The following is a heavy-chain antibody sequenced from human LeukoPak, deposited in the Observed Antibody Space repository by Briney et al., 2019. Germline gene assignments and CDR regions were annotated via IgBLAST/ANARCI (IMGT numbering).Heavy chain of an antibody. D-gene: IGHD3-22*01. Sequence: GGSLRLSCAASGFTFSSYGMHWVRQAPGKGLEWVAVIWYDGSNKYYADSVKGRFTISRDNSKNTLYLQMNSLRAEDTAVYYCAKDPNYYDSSGLMDVWGKGTTVTVSS. CDR2: IWYDGSNK. CDR3: AKDPNYYDSSGLMDV. J-gene: IGHJ6*03. CDR1: GFTFSSYG. V-gene: IGHV3-33*06.